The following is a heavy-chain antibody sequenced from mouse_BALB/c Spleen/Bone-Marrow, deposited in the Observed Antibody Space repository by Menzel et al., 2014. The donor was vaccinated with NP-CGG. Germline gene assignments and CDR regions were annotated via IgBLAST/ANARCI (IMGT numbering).Heavy chain of an antibody. CDR1: GYSFTGYT. CDR3: ARDGNGFDY. D-gene: IGHD2-1*01. Sequence: EVKLMESGPELVKPGASMKISCKASGYSFTGYTMNWVKQSHGKNLEWIGLINPYNGGTSYNQKFKGKAAFTVDKSSSTAYMKLISLTSENSAVYYSARDGNGFDYWGQGTPLTVSA. J-gene: IGHJ3*01. CDR2: INPYNGGT. V-gene: IGHV1S135*01.